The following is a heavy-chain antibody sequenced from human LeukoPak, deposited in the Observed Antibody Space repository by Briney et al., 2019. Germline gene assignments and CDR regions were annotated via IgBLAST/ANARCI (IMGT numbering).Heavy chain of an antibody. Sequence: PGGSLRLSCAASGFTFSSYAMSWVRQAPGKGLEWVSAISGSGGSTYYADSVKGRFTISGDNSKNTLYLQMNSLRAEDTAVYYCAKAPRWFSSSSGDYWGQGTLVTVSS. CDR1: GFTFSSYA. CDR3: AKAPRWFSSSSGDY. V-gene: IGHV3-23*01. J-gene: IGHJ4*02. CDR2: ISGSGGST. D-gene: IGHD6-6*01.